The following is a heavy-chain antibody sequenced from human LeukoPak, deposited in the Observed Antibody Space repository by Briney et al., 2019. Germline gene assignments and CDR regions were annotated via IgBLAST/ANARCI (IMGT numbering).Heavy chain of an antibody. V-gene: IGHV3-53*01. CDR2: MYSDGTT. D-gene: IGHD2/OR15-2a*01. CDR1: GVTVNSNY. CDR3: ARWYCNSLNCYYDY. J-gene: IGHJ4*02. Sequence: GGSLRLSCAAAGVTVNSNYMSWVHQVPGRGLEWVSMMYSDGTTHYLDSVKGRFTISRDNSKNTLYLQMNSLRVEDTAVYYCARWYCNSLNCYYDYWGQGTLVTVSS.